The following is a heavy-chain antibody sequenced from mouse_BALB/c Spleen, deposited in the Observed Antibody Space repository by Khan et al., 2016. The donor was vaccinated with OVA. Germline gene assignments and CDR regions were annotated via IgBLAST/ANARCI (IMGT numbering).Heavy chain of an antibody. J-gene: IGHJ3*01. CDR3: VRDGDYYRNDGWVGY. D-gene: IGHD2-14*01. CDR2: INPRNGYT. V-gene: IGHV1-4*01. CDR1: GYTFASYT. Sequence: QVQLKQSGAELARPGDSVKMSCKASGYTFASYTIHWIQQRPGQGLEWIGYINPRNGYTNYNQKFKDKATLTADKSSTTAYMQLSSLTSDDSAVXNCVRDGDYYRNDGWVGYWGQGTLVTVSA.